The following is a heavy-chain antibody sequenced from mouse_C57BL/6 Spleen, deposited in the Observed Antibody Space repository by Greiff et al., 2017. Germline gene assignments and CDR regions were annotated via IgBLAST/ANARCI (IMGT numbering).Heavy chain of an antibody. CDR3: AKLGPLYFDY. Sequence: QVHVKQSGPELVKPGASVKISCKASGYAFSSSWMNWVKQRPGKGLEWIGRIYPGDGDTNYNGKFKGKATLTADKSSSTAYMQLSSLTSEDSAVYFCAKLGPLYFDYWGQGTTLTVSS. D-gene: IGHD4-1*01. CDR1: GYAFSSSW. CDR2: IYPGDGDT. J-gene: IGHJ2*01. V-gene: IGHV1-82*01.